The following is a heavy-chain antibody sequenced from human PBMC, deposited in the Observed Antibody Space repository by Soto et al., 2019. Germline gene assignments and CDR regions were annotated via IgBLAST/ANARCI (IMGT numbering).Heavy chain of an antibody. CDR1: GYTLTELS. D-gene: IGHD2-15*01. Sequence: ASVKVSCKVSGYTLTELSMHWVRQAPGKGLEWMGGFDPEDGETIYAQKFQGRVTMTEDTSTDTAYMELSSLGSEDTAVYYCATAQLFGVVAANYYDYWGQGTLVTVSS. J-gene: IGHJ4*02. CDR3: ATAQLFGVVAANYYDY. CDR2: FDPEDGET. V-gene: IGHV1-24*01.